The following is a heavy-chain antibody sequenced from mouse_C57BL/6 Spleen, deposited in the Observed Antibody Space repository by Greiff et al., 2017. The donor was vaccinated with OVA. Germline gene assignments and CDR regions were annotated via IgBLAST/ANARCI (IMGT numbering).Heavy chain of an antibody. V-gene: IGHV1-55*01. Sequence: QVQLQQPGAELVKPGASVKMSCKASGYTFTSYWITWVKQRPGQGLEWIGDIYPGSGSTNYNEKFKSKATLTVDTSSSTAYMQLSSLTSEDSAVYCCARGCYGYDGGFAYWGQGTLVTVSA. D-gene: IGHD2-2*01. J-gene: IGHJ3*01. CDR1: GYTFTSYW. CDR3: ARGCYGYDGGFAY. CDR2: IYPGSGST.